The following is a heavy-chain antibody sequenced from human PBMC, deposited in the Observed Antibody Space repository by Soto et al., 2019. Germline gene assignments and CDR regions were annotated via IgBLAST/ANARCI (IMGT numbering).Heavy chain of an antibody. V-gene: IGHV1-2*04. CDR3: ARDLSYYDILTGPMDV. D-gene: IGHD3-9*01. Sequence: ASVKVSCKASGYTFTGYYMHWVRQAPGQGLERMGWINPNSGGTNYAQKFQGWVTMTRDTSISTAYMELSRLRSDDTAVYYCARDLSYYDILTGPMDVWGQETTVTVSS. J-gene: IGHJ6*02. CDR2: INPNSGGT. CDR1: GYTFTGYY.